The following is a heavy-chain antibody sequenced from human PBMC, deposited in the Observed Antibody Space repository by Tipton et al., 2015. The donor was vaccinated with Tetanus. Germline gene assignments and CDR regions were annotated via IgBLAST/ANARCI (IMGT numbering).Heavy chain of an antibody. CDR2: IYYSGST. Sequence: TLSLTCTVSGGSISSGGYYWSWIRQHPGKGLEWIGYIYYSGSTYYNPSLKSRVTISVDTSKNQFSLKLSSVTAADAAVYYCARTDSSSWYGYDYWGQGTLVTVSS. J-gene: IGHJ4*02. CDR1: GGSISSGGYY. V-gene: IGHV4-31*03. CDR3: ARTDSSSWYGYDY. D-gene: IGHD6-13*01.